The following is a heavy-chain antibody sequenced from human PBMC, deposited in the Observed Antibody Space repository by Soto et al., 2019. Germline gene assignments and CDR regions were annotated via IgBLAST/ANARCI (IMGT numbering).Heavy chain of an antibody. CDR2: ISSTSSTI. V-gene: IGHV3-48*02. Sequence: PGGSLRLSCAASGFVFRSYSLNWVRQAPGKGLEWISYISSTSSTIYYADSVKGRITVSRDNAKNSLFLQMDSLRDEDTAVYYCALVSGSYSTWFDAWGQGTLATVSS. CDR1: GFVFRSYS. CDR3: ALVSGSYSTWFDA. J-gene: IGHJ5*02. D-gene: IGHD1-26*01.